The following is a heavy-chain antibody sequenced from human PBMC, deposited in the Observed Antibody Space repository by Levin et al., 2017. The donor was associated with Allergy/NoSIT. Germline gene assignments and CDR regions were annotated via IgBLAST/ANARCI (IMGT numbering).Heavy chain of an antibody. J-gene: IGHJ3*02. CDR1: GFTFSSYA. CDR3: VKGWEDCSGGSCYSDAFDI. D-gene: IGHD2-15*01. Sequence: GGSLRLSCSASGFTFSSYAMHWVRQAPGKGLEYVSAISSNGGSTYYADSVKGRFTISRDNSKNTLYLQMSSLRAEDTAVYYCVKGWEDCSGGSCYSDAFDIWGQGTMVTVSS. V-gene: IGHV3-64D*06. CDR2: ISSNGGST.